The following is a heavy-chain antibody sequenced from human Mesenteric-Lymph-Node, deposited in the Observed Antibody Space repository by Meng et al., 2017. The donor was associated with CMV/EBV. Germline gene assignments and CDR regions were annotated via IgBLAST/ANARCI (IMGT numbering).Heavy chain of an antibody. CDR1: GGSINSYF. J-gene: IGHJ6*02. V-gene: IGHV4-59*08. Sequence: SETLSLTCSVSGGSINSYFWSWIRQPPGKGLEWIGYIYDSGSTNYNPSLKSRVTISVDTSKNQFSLDLSSVTAADTAIYYCARAQATYYSTSAGRNYYYGLDVWGQGTTVTVSS. CDR3: ARAQATYYSTSAGRNYYYGLDV. D-gene: IGHD3-10*01. CDR2: IYDSGST.